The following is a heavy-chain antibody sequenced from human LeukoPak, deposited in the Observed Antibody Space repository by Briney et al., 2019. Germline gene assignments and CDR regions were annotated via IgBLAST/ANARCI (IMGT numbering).Heavy chain of an antibody. CDR1: GYSFTRYW. J-gene: IGHJ5*02. Sequence: GAALQISSYGSGYSFTRYWIGCVRRMPGKGLEWMGIIYPGDSDTRYSPFFQGQVTITAAMYITTSYLQLSSLTASDAAMSYYAKHSKQQLDNWFDPWGKGTLVTVSS. CDR2: IYPGDSDT. V-gene: IGHV5-51*01. D-gene: IGHD6-13*01. CDR3: AKHSKQQLDNWFDP.